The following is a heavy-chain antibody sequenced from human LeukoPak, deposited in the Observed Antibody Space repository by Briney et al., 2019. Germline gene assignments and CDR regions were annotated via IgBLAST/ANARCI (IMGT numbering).Heavy chain of an antibody. CDR3: ARRGWQQQFDY. CDR1: GFTFSSFE. CDR2: ISVSGST. J-gene: IGHJ4*02. D-gene: IGHD5-24*01. V-gene: IGHV3-48*03. Sequence: GGSLRLSCAASGFTFSSFEMNWVRQAPGKGMEWVSLISVSGSTNGADSVKGRFTISRDNTKNVVYLQMNSLRVEDTAVYYCARRGWQQQFDYWGQGTLVTVSS.